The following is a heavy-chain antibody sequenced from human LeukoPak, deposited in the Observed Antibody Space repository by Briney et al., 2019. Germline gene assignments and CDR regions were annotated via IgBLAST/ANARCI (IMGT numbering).Heavy chain of an antibody. CDR3: ARPGGGVTDFDY. Sequence: ASVKVSCKAPGYTFTSYYMHWVRQAPGQGLEWMGIINPSGGSTSYAQKFQGRVTMTRDTSTSTVYMELSSLRSEDTAVYYCARPGGGVTDFDYWGQGTLVTVSS. J-gene: IGHJ4*02. D-gene: IGHD5-18*01. CDR1: GYTFTSYY. V-gene: IGHV1-46*01. CDR2: INPSGGST.